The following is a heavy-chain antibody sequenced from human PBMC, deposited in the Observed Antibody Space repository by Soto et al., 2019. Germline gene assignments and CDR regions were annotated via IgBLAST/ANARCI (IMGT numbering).Heavy chain of an antibody. V-gene: IGHV1-18*01. J-gene: IGHJ4*02. CDR2: ISAHNGNT. CDR3: ARGRYGDY. Sequence: KSGASVKVSCKASGYTFTSYGITWVRQAPGQGLEWMGWISAHNGNTDYAQKLQGRVIVTRDTSTSTAYMELRSLISDDTAVYYCARGRYGDYWGQGALVTVSS. CDR1: GYTFTSYG. D-gene: IGHD1-1*01.